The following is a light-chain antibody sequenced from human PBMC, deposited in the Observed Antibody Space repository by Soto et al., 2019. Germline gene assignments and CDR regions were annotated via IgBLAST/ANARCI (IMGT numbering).Light chain of an antibody. CDR2: RTF. V-gene: IGKV3-20*01. Sequence: IVLTQSPGTLSLSPGERATLSCRASQPITSRYLAWYQHQPGQAPRLLIYRTFARAPGIPDRFSGGGSGTDFTLTISRLEREDSAVYYCQQYDTSPPTFGQGTRLEIK. CDR1: QPITSRY. CDR3: QQYDTSPPT. J-gene: IGKJ5*01.